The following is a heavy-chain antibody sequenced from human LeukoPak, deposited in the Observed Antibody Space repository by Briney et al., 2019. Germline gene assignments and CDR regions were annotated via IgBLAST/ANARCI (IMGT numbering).Heavy chain of an antibody. CDR2: IIPIFGTA. CDR3: ADGYYYPH. J-gene: IGHJ4*02. CDR1: GYTFTGYY. Sequence: GASVKVSCKASGYTFTGYYMHWVRQAPGQGLEWMGGIIPIFGTANYAQKFQGRVTITADESTSTAYMELSSLRSEDTAVYYCADGYYYPHWGQGTLVTVSS. V-gene: IGHV1-69*13. D-gene: IGHD3-22*01.